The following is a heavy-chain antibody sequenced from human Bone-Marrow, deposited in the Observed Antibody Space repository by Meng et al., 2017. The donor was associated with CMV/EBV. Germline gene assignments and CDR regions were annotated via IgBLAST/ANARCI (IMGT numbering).Heavy chain of an antibody. CDR1: GYTFTSYY. D-gene: IGHD6-13*01. CDR3: ARDVRSSSWTHRYYYYGMDV. CDR2: INPSGGST. Sequence: ASVKVSCKASGYTFTSYYMHWVRQAPGQGLEWMGIINPSGGSTSYAQKFQGRVTMTRDTSTSTVYMELSSLGSEDTAVYYCARDVRSSSWTHRYYYYGMDVWGQGNTVTVSS. V-gene: IGHV1-46*01. J-gene: IGHJ6*02.